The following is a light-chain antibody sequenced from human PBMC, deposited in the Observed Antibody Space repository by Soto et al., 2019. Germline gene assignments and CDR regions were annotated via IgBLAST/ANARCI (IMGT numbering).Light chain of an antibody. CDR1: QSLLHSNGYNY. V-gene: IGKV2-28*01. Sequence: DIVMTQSPLSLPVTPGEPASISCRSSQSLLHSNGYNYLDWYLQKPGQSPQLLIYLGSNRASGVPDRFSGSGSGTDFTLKIRRVEAEDGGVYYCMQALQTPLFTFGPGTKVDIK. CDR2: LGS. CDR3: MQALQTPLFT. J-gene: IGKJ3*01.